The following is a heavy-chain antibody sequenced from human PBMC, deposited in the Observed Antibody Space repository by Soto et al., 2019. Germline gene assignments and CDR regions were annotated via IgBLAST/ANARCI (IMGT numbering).Heavy chain of an antibody. Sequence: DTLSLTRTVSGGTISSYYWSCIRQPPGKGLEWIVYIYYSGSTNYNPSLKSRVTISVDTSKNQFSLKLSSVTAADTAVYYCARGSIDTVDSSGFYAYSGQGTPVIVSS. CDR1: GGTISSYY. D-gene: IGHD3-22*01. CDR3: ARGSIDTVDSSGFYAY. J-gene: IGHJ4*01. CDR2: IYYSGST. V-gene: IGHV4-59*07.